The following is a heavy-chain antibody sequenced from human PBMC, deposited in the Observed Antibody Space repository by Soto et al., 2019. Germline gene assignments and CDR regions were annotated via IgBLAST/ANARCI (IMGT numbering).Heavy chain of an antibody. Sequence: QVQLQESGPRLVKPSETLSLTCTVSGVSVNSGSFYWAGIRQPPGKGLEWIGFGSYSGTTNYKPSLKSRVTISVDTSRSQISLKVTSLTAADTAVYYCARGATVTQYDYWGQGTLVTVSS. CDR1: GVSVNSGSFY. V-gene: IGHV4-61*01. J-gene: IGHJ4*02. CDR3: ARGATVTQYDY. D-gene: IGHD4-17*01. CDR2: GSYSGTT.